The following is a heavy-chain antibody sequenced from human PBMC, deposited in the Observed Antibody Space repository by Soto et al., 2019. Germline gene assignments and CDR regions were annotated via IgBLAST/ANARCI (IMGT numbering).Heavy chain of an antibody. J-gene: IGHJ4*02. CDR2: AIPLLNVA. CDR3: VRDSPIGSTYSGYDAIDS. V-gene: IGHV1-69*04. D-gene: IGHD5-12*01. CDR1: GGTFSSST. Sequence: SVKVSCKAPGGTFSSSTFTWVRQSPGQGLEWMGRAIPLLNVADYAQDFQGRVTITADKSTSTAYMELTSLTSKDTAVYYCVRDSPIGSTYSGYDAIDSWGQGTLVTVSS.